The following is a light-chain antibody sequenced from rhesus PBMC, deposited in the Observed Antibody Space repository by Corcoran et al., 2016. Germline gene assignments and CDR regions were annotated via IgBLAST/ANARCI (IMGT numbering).Light chain of an antibody. Sequence: QVILTQSPATLSLSPGERATLSCRASQSVRSSLAWSPKKPGQAPRPHIYGQASRATGIPDRFSGSGSGTECTLTISSLEPEDFAVYYCQKYSSSPFTFGPGTKLDIK. J-gene: IGKJ3*01. CDR2: GQA. V-gene: IGKV3-53*02. CDR3: QKYSSSPFT. CDR1: QSVRSS.